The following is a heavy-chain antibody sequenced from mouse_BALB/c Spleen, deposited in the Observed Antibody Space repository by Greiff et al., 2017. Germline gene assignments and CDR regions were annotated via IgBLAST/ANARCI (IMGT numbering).Heavy chain of an antibody. V-gene: IGHV5-17*02. CDR1: GFTFSSFG. Sequence: DVMLVESGGGLVQPGGSRKLSCAASGFTFSSFGMHWVRQAPEKGLEWVAYISSGSSTIYYADTVKGRFTISRDNPKNTLFLQMTSLRSEDTAMYYCARSPDGYYFDYWGQGTTLTVSS. CDR2: ISSGSSTI. J-gene: IGHJ2*01. D-gene: IGHD2-3*01. CDR3: ARSPDGYYFDY.